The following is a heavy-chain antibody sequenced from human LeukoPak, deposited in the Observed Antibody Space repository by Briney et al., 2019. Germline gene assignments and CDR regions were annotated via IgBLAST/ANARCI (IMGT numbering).Heavy chain of an antibody. V-gene: IGHV1-8*01. J-gene: IGHJ4*02. D-gene: IGHD3-3*01. CDR2: MNPNSGNT. CDR1: GYTFTSYD. Sequence: ASVKVSCKASGYTFTSYDINWVRQATGQGLEWMGWMNPNSGNTGYAQKFQGRVTMTRNTSISTAYMELSSLRSEDTAVYYCARGMSSDFWSGAYYFDYWGQGTLVTVSS. CDR3: ARGMSSDFWSGAYYFDY.